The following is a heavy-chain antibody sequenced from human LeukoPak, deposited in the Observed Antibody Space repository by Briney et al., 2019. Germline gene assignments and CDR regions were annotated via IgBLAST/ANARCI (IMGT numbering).Heavy chain of an antibody. Sequence: GGSLRLSCAASGFTFSSYAMSWVRQAPGKGLEWVSAISGSGGSTYYADSVKGRFTISRDNSKNTLYLQMNSLRAEDTAVYYCARGRGYYYGSRSFLDYWGQGTLVTVSS. CDR3: ARGRGYYYGSRSFLDY. CDR2: ISGSGGST. CDR1: GFTFSSYA. V-gene: IGHV3-23*01. D-gene: IGHD3-10*01. J-gene: IGHJ4*02.